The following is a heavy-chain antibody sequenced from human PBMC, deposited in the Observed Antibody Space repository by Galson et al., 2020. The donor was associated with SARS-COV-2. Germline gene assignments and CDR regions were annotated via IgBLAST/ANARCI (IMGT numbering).Heavy chain of an antibody. D-gene: IGHD1-1*01. Sequence: SVKVSCKASGGTFSNSDVNWVRQAPGQGLEWLGGIIHVFHTATYAQKFQGRVTITADEPTTTAYMELTSLRSDDTAVYFCVRGEVQRLDYWGQGTLVTVSS. J-gene: IGHJ4*02. V-gene: IGHV1-69*13. CDR3: VRGEVQRLDY. CDR1: GGTFSNSD. CDR2: IIHVFHTA.